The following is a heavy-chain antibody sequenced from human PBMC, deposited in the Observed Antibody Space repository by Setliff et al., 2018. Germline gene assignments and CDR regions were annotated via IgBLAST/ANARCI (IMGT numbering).Heavy chain of an antibody. J-gene: IGHJ4*02. CDR3: ARDQGSYGYRAFDF. CDR1: GFTLSSYW. CDR2: INSDGSST. V-gene: IGHV3-74*01. Sequence: GGSLRLSCAASGFTLSSYWMHWVRQAPGKGLVWVSRINSDGSSTSYADSVKGRFTISRDNAKNTLYLQMNSLRAEDTAVYYCARDQGSYGYRAFDFWGQGTLVTVSS. D-gene: IGHD5-18*01.